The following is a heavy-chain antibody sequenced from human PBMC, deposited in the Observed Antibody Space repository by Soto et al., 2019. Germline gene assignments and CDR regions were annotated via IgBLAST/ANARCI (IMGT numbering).Heavy chain of an antibody. Sequence: EVQLVESGGGLIQPGGSLKLSCAASGFTVSNNYMSWVRQAPGKGLEWVSVIYSGGTTYYADSVKGRFTISRDNSKNTVYLQMNRLRAEDTAVYYCARARDGYNFLYEPTWGHGTLVTVSS. CDR1: GFTVSNNY. V-gene: IGHV3-53*01. J-gene: IGHJ4*01. D-gene: IGHD1-1*01. CDR2: IYSGGTT. CDR3: ARARDGYNFLYEPT.